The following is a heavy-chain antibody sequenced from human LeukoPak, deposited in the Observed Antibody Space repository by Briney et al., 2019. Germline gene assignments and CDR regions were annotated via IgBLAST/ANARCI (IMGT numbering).Heavy chain of an antibody. CDR3: ARNGDGAFDI. J-gene: IGHJ3*02. D-gene: IGHD2-8*01. V-gene: IGHV4-30-2*01. CDR1: GGSISSGGYS. CDR2: IYHSGST. Sequence: PSQTLSLTCAVSGGSISSGGYSWSWIRQPPGKGLEWIGYIYHSGSTYYNPSLKSRVTISVDRSKNQFSLKLSSVTAADTAVYYCARNGDGAFDIWGQGTMVTVSS.